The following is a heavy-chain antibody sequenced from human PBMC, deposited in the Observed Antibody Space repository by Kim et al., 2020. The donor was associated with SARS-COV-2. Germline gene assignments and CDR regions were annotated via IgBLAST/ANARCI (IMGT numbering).Heavy chain of an antibody. Sequence: SETLSLTCTVSGGSISSGGYYWSWIRQHPGKGLEWIGYIYYSGSTYYNPSLKSRVTISVDTSKNQFSLKLSSVTAADTAVYYCARVWRGSSWYFVDYWGQGTLVTVSS. CDR3: ARVWRGSSWYFVDY. D-gene: IGHD6-13*01. CDR1: GGSISSGGYY. V-gene: IGHV4-31*03. J-gene: IGHJ4*02. CDR2: IYYSGST.